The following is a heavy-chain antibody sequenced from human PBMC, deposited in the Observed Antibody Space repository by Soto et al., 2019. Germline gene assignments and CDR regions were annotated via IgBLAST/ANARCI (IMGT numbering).Heavy chain of an antibody. CDR2: ISYDGSNK. CDR3: ARGHYGDPPEYYFDY. D-gene: IGHD4-17*01. CDR1: GFTFSSYA. J-gene: IGHJ4*02. Sequence: GGSLRLSCAASGFTFSSYAMHWVRQAPGKGLEWVAVISYDGSNKYYADSVKGRFTISRDNSKNTLYLQMNSLRAEDTAVYYCARGHYGDPPEYYFDYWGQGTLVTVSS. V-gene: IGHV3-30-3*01.